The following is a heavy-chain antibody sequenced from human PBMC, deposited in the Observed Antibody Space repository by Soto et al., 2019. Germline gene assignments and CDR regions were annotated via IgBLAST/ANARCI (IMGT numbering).Heavy chain of an antibody. Sequence: QVHLVESGGGVVQPGRSLRLSCAASGFTFSSYGMHWVRQAPGKGLEWVAVILYDGSEKWFADSVKGRFTISRDNSKNTLYLQMNSLRAEDTAMYYCAKDPEYRTSSLRNYFEYWGLGTPVTVSS. CDR1: GFTFSSYG. J-gene: IGHJ4*02. D-gene: IGHD6-6*01. V-gene: IGHV3-30*18. CDR3: AKDPEYRTSSLRNYFEY. CDR2: ILYDGSEK.